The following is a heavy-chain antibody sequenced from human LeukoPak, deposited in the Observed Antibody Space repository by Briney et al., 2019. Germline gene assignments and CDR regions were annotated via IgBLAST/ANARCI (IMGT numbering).Heavy chain of an antibody. D-gene: IGHD2-15*01. V-gene: IGHV4-59*01. CDR3: ARVGCSGGSCYDDAFDI. Sequence: PSETLPLTCTVSGGSISSYYWSWIRQPPGKGLEWIGYIYYSGSTNYNPSLKSRVTISVDTSKNQFSLKLSSVTAADTAVYYCARVGCSGGSCYDDAFDIWGQGTMVTVSS. J-gene: IGHJ3*02. CDR2: IYYSGST. CDR1: GGSISSYY.